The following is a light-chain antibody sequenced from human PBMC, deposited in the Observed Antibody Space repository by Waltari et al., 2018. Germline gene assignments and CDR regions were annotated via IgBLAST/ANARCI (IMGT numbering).Light chain of an antibody. J-gene: IGLJ3*02. CDR1: YSNLRSNS. CDR3: AAWDDSLNGWV. V-gene: IGLV1-44*01. CDR2: SNK. Sequence: QSVLTQPPSASGTPGQRVTLSFSGSYSNLRSNSLNWYQQLPGTAPKLLMFSNKQRPSGVPDRFSGSKSGTSASLAISGLQSEDEADYYCAAWDDSLNGWVFGGGTKVTVL.